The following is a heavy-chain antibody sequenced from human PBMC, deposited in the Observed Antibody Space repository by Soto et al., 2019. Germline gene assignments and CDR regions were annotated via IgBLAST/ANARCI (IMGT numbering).Heavy chain of an antibody. CDR1: GFTFDDYA. D-gene: IGHD6-19*01. V-gene: IGHV3-9*01. CDR2: ISWNSGSI. J-gene: IGHJ4*02. CDR3: ATSGWYTGYFDY. Sequence: EVQLVESGGGLVQPGRSLRLSCAASGFTFDDYAMHWVRQAPGKGLEWVSGISWNSGSIGYADSVKGRFTISSDNAKNSLYLQMNSLRAEDTALYYCATSGWYTGYFDYWGQGTLVTVSS.